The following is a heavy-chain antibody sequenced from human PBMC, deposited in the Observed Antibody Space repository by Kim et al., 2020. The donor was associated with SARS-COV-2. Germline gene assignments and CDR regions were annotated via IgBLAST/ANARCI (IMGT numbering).Heavy chain of an antibody. D-gene: IGHD6-19*01. V-gene: IGHV1-69*13. CDR2: IIPIFGTA. CDR3: ARDRGEQWLDYYYYGMDV. CDR1: GGTFSSYA. J-gene: IGHJ6*02. Sequence: SVKVSCKASGGTFSSYAISWVRQAPGQGLEWMGGIIPIFGTANYAQKFQGRVTITADESTSTAYMELSSLRSEDTAVYYCARDRGEQWLDYYYYGMDVWGQGTTVTVSS.